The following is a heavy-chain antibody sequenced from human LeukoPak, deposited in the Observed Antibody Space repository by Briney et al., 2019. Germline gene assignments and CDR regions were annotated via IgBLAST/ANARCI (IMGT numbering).Heavy chain of an antibody. J-gene: IGHJ5*02. CDR2: INPNSGGT. V-gene: IGHV1-2*02. Sequence: ASVKVSCKASGYTFTVYYMHWVRQAPGQGLEWMGWINPNSGGTNYAQKFQGRVTMTRDTSISTAYMELSRLRSDDTAVYYCALAIRLRGYSGYDGFDPWGQGTLVTVSS. CDR3: ALAIRLRGYSGYDGFDP. CDR1: GYTFTVYY. D-gene: IGHD5-12*01.